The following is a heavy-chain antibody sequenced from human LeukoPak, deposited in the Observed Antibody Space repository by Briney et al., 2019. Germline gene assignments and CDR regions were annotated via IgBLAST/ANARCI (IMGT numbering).Heavy chain of an antibody. CDR2: IYSGGST. CDR1: GFTVSSNY. Sequence: GGSPRLSCAASGFTVSSNYMSWVRQAPGKGLEWVSVIYSGGSTYYADSVKGRFTISRDNSKNTLYLQMNSLRAEDTAVYYCATLGSLVYYYYGMDVWGQGTTVTVSS. V-gene: IGHV3-66*01. J-gene: IGHJ6*02. CDR3: ATLGSLVYYYYGMDV. D-gene: IGHD2/OR15-2a*01.